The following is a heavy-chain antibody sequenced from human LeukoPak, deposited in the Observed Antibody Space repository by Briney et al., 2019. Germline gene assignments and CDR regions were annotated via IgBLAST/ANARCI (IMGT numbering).Heavy chain of an antibody. Sequence: TGGSLRLSCAASGFTFSSYAMSWVRQAPGKGLEWVSAISGSGGSTYYADSVKGRFTISRDNSKNTLYLQMNSLRAEDTAVYYCAKGGKNIAAAGYFDYWGQGTLVTVSS. CDR3: AKGGKNIAAAGYFDY. CDR1: GFTFSSYA. CDR2: ISGSGGST. D-gene: IGHD6-13*01. V-gene: IGHV3-23*01. J-gene: IGHJ4*02.